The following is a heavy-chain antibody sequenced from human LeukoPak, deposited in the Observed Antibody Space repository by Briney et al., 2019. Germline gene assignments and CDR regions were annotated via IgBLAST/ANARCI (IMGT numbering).Heavy chain of an antibody. CDR3: ARAILIGYYHYGMDV. CDR1: GFTFSPYS. CDR2: ISGSSLYI. J-gene: IGHJ6*02. Sequence: GGSLRLSCAASGFTFSPYSMNWVRQAPGKGLEWVSSISGSSLYIYYADSVKGRFTISRDNAKNSLYLQMNSLRVEDTAVYYCARAILIGYYHYGMDVWGQGTTVTVSS. V-gene: IGHV3-21*01. D-gene: IGHD3-9*01.